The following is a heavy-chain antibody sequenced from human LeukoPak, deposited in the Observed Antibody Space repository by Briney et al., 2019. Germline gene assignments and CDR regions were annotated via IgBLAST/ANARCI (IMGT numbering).Heavy chain of an antibody. CDR2: ISSNGGST. J-gene: IGHJ3*02. V-gene: IGHV3-64*01. Sequence: GGSLRLSCAASGFTFRSYAMHWVRQAPGKGLEYVSAISSNGGSTYYANSVKGRFTISRDNSKNTPYLQMGSLRAEDMAVYYCARVGDLDAFDIWGQGTMVTVSS. CDR1: GFTFRSYA. D-gene: IGHD2-21*02. CDR3: ARVGDLDAFDI.